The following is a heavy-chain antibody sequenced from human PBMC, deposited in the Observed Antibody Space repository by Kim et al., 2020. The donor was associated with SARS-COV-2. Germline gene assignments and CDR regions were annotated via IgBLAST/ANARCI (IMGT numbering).Heavy chain of an antibody. CDR3: AKMGSGSYLNWFDS. D-gene: IGHD3-10*01. Sequence: ADSVRGRVTNSRDNSKNMVYLQMKSLRTEDTAVYYCAKMGSGSYLNWFDSWGQGTLVTVSS. V-gene: IGHV3-23*01. J-gene: IGHJ5*01.